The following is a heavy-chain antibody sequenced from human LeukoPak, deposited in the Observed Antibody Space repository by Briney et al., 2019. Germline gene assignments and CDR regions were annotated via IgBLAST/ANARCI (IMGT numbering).Heavy chain of an antibody. CDR2: ISGSGGST. J-gene: IGHJ6*03. CDR1: GFTFSSYA. V-gene: IGHV3-23*01. CDR3: ARDVEYSNIYFYYYIDV. Sequence: PRGSLRLSCAASGFTFSSYAMSWVRQAPGKRLEWVLAISGSGGSTYYADSVKGRFTISRDNAKNSLYPQMNSLSAEDTALYFCARDVEYSNIYFYYYIDVWGKGTTVTVSS. D-gene: IGHD6-6*01.